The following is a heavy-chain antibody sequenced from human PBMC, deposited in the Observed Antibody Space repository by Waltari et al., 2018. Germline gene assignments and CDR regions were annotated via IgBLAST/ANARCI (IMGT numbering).Heavy chain of an antibody. CDR3: ASLADRTYDAFDI. CDR1: GYTFTSYA. J-gene: IGHJ3*02. Sequence: QVQLVQSGAEVKKPGASVKVSCKASGYTFTSYAMHWVRQAPGQRLEWMGWINAGNGNTKYSQKFQGRVTSTRDTSASTAYMELSSLRSEDTAVYYCASLADRTYDAFDIWGQGTMVTVSS. V-gene: IGHV1-3*01. CDR2: INAGNGNT.